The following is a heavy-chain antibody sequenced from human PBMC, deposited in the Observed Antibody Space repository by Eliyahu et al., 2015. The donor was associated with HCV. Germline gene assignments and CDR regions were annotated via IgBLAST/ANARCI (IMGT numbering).Heavy chain of an antibody. CDR1: GFTFSGSA. V-gene: IGHV3-73*01. CDR3: TRLIPPPGSGSVDY. Sequence: QLVESGGGLVQPGGSLKLSCAASGFTFSGSAMHWVRQASGKGLEXVGRIRSKANSYATAYAASVKGRFTISRDDSKNTAYLQMNSLKTEDTAVYYCTRLIPPPGSGSVDYWGQGTLVTVSS. D-gene: IGHD3-10*01. CDR2: IRSKANSYAT. J-gene: IGHJ4*02.